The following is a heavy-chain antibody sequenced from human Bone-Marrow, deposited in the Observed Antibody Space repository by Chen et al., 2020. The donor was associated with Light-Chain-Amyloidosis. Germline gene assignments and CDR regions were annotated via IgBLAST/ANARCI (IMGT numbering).Heavy chain of an antibody. J-gene: IGHJ4*02. CDR2: ITDSGSST. Sequence: EVQLSESGGGLVQPGGSLSLSCAASGFTFNSHPMSWVRQPPGKGLEWVSLITDSGSSTYTADSVKGRFTISRDNSKNTLYLQMNSLRVGDTAIYYCAKSFAPGWPGNSGRAPDYLGQGTLVTVSS. V-gene: IGHV3-23*01. CDR1: GFTFNSHP. CDR3: AKSFAPGWPGNSGRAPDY. D-gene: IGHD4-4*01.